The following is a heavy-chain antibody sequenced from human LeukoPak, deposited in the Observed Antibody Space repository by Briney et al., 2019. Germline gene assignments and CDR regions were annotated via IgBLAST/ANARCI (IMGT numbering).Heavy chain of an antibody. CDR2: ISYDGSNK. CDR1: GFTFSSYA. CDR3: ARGNIVGASIDY. D-gene: IGHD1-26*01. V-gene: IGHV3-30*04. J-gene: IGHJ4*02. Sequence: GGSLRLSCAASGFTFSSYAMHWVRQAPGKGLEWVAVISYDGSNKYYADSVKGRFTISRDNSKNTLYLQMNSLRAEDTAVYYCARGNIVGASIDYWGQGTLVTVSS.